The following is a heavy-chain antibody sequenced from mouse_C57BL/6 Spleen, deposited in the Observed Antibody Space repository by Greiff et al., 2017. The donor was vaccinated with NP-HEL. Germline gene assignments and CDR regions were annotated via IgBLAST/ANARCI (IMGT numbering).Heavy chain of an antibody. J-gene: IGHJ4*01. V-gene: IGHV5-9*01. Sequence: DVMLVESGGGLVKPGGSLKLSCAASGFTFSSYTMSWVRQTPEKRLEWVATISGGGGNTYYPDSVKGRFTISRDNAKNTLYLQMSSLRSEDTALYYCARHGYSNYVDYDMDYWGQGTSVTVSS. D-gene: IGHD2-5*01. CDR2: ISGGGGNT. CDR3: ARHGYSNYVDYDMDY. CDR1: GFTFSSYT.